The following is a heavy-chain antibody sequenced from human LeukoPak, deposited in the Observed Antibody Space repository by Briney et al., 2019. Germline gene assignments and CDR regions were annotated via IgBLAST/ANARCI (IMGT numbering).Heavy chain of an antibody. CDR3: ARDSSGPAY. D-gene: IGHD3-22*01. Sequence: SQTLSLTCAISGDSVSSNTVGWHWIRQSPSRGLEWLGRTYYRSKWFNDYGMSVKSRITITSDTSKNQFSLQLNSVTPEDTAVYYCARDSSGPAYWGQGTLVTVSS. V-gene: IGHV6-1*01. CDR2: TYYRSKWFN. CDR1: GDSVSSNTVG. J-gene: IGHJ4*02.